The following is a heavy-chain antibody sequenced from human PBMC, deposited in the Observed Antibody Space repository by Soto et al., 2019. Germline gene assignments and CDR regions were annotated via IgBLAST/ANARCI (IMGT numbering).Heavy chain of an antibody. CDR3: ARGYYDFWSGYYNYYYYGMDV. CDR2: IIPIFGTA. V-gene: IGHV1-69*13. J-gene: IGHJ6*02. CDR1: GGTFSSYA. D-gene: IGHD3-3*01. Sequence: ASVKVSCKASGGTFSSYAISWVRRAPGQGLEWMGGIIPIFGTANYAQKFQGRVTITADESTSTAYMELSSLRSEDTAVYYCARGYYDFWSGYYNYYYYGMDVWGQGTTVTVSS.